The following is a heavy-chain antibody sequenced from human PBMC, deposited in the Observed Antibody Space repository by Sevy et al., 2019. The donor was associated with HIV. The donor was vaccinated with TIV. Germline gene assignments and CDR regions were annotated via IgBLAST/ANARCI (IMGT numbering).Heavy chain of an antibody. Sequence: ASVKDSCKASGYTFTSYDINWVRQATGQGLEWMGWMNPNSGNTGYAQKFQGRVTMTRNTSISTAYMELSSLRSEDTAVYYCVRDGYNGDYFDYWGQGTLVTVSS. V-gene: IGHV1-8*01. J-gene: IGHJ4*02. D-gene: IGHD5-12*01. CDR2: MNPNSGNT. CDR3: VRDGYNGDYFDY. CDR1: GYTFTSYD.